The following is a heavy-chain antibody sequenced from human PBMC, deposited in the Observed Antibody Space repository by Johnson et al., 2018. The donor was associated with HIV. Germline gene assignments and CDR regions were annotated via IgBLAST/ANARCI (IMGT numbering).Heavy chain of an antibody. CDR1: GFTFSSYA. CDR2: IRYDGSNK. D-gene: IGHD2-2*01. Sequence: QVQLVESGGGLVQPGGSLRLSCAASGFTFSSYAMHWVRQAPGKGLEWVAFIRYDGSNKYYSDSVKGRFTISRDNSKNTLYLQMNSLRAEDTAVYYCARLYCSSTSCYEGGGDAFDIWGQGTMVTVSS. CDR3: ARLYCSSTSCYEGGGDAFDI. J-gene: IGHJ3*02. V-gene: IGHV3-30*02.